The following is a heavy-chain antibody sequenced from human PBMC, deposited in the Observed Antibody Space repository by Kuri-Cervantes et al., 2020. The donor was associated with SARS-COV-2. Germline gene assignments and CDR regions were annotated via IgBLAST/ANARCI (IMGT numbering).Heavy chain of an antibody. Sequence: ASVKVSCKASGYTFTGYYMHWVRQAPGQGLEWMGWINPNSGGTNYAQKFQGRVTMTRDTSISTAYMELSRLRSDGTAVYYCARVPVGGYLKSYFDYWGQGTLVTVSS. CDR3: ARVPVGGYLKSYFDY. CDR1: GYTFTGYY. J-gene: IGHJ4*02. CDR2: INPNSGGT. D-gene: IGHD6-19*01. V-gene: IGHV1-2*02.